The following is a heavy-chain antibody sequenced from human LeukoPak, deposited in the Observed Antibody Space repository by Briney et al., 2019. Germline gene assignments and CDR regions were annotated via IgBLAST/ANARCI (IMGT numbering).Heavy chain of an antibody. CDR2: IWYDGSNK. CDR1: GFTFSSYG. CDR3: AKDLHFLSSGWYAFDY. Sequence: TGGSLRLSCAASGFTFSSYGMHWVRQAPGKGLEWVAVIWYDGSNKYYADSVKGRFTISRDNSKNTLYLQMNSLRAEDTAVYYCAKDLHFLSSGWYAFDYWGQGTLVTVSS. J-gene: IGHJ4*02. V-gene: IGHV3-33*06. D-gene: IGHD6-19*01.